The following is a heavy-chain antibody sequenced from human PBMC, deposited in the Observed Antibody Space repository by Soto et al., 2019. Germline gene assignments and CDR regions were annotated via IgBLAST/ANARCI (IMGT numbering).Heavy chain of an antibody. CDR2: IIPIFGTA. J-gene: IGHJ6*02. CDR1: GGTFSSYA. CDR3: ARDGRAVAGRERDYYYYGMDV. Sequence: QVQLVQSGAEVKKPGSSVKVSCKASGGTFSSYAISWVRQAPGQGLEWMGGIIPIFGTANYAQKFQGRVTITADDSTSTAYMELSSLRSEDTAVYYCARDGRAVAGRERDYYYYGMDVWGQGTTVTVSS. V-gene: IGHV1-69*01. D-gene: IGHD6-19*01.